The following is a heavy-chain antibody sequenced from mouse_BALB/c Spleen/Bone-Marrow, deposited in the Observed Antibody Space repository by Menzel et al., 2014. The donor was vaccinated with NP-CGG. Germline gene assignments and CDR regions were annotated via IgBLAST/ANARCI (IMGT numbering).Heavy chain of an antibody. V-gene: IGHV5-6-3*01. CDR3: TKNQEAFDH. CDR2: INSNGGIT. CDR1: GFTFSNYG. J-gene: IGHJ2*01. Sequence: EVKLMESGGGLVQPGGSLKLSCAASGFTFSNYGMSWARQTPDKRLELVATINSNGGITYYPDSVKGRFTISRGNAKKTRFLQISSLKTEHTAMYYFTKNQEAFDHWGQGTVFTVSS. D-gene: IGHD3-2*02.